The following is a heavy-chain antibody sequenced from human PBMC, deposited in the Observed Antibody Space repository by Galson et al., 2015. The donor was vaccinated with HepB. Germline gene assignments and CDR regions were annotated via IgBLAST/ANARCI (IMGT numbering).Heavy chain of an antibody. V-gene: IGHV3-30*18. CDR2: ISYDGSNK. CDR1: GFTFSSYG. CDR3: AKGLSSWDDY. Sequence: SLRLSCAASGFTFSSYGMHWVRQAPGKGLEWVAVISYDGSNKYYADSVKGRFTISRDNSKNTLYLQMNSLRAEDTAVYYCAKGLSSWDDYWGQGTLVTVSS. D-gene: IGHD6-13*01. J-gene: IGHJ4*02.